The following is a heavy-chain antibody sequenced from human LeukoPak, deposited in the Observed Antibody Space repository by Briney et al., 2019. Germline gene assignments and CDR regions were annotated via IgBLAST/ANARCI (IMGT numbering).Heavy chain of an antibody. J-gene: IGHJ3*02. CDR3: ANGSVLLWVGDSAFDI. CDR1: GLRFSSHG. V-gene: IGHV3-30*18. CDR2: ISYDGSKK. Sequence: PGGSLRLYCAASGLRFSSHGMHCVRQAPGKGLEWVAVISYDGSKKYYADSVKGRFTISRDNSKNTLYLQLNSLRAEDTAVYYCANGSVLLWVGDSAFDIWGQGTMVTVSS. D-gene: IGHD3-10*01.